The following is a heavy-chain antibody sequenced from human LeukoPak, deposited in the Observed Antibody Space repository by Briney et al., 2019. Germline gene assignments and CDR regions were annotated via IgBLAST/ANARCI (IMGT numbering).Heavy chain of an antibody. J-gene: IGHJ5*02. CDR2: IYYSGST. CDR1: GRSISSYY. V-gene: IGHV4-59*01. Sequence: SETLSLTCTVSGRSISSYYWIWIRQPPGKGLEWIGYIYYSGSTNYHPSLKSRVTISVAASKNQFSLKLNSMTAADTAVYYCAGDLRAASNWFDPWGQGTLVTVSS. D-gene: IGHD3-3*01. CDR3: AGDLRAASNWFDP.